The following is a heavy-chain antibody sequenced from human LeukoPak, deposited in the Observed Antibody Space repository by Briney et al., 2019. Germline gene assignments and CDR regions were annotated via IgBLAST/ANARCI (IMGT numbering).Heavy chain of an antibody. CDR3: AREAPWCQWYFDR. J-gene: IGHJ4*02. V-gene: IGHV3-30*03. Sequence: PGTSLRLSCVASGFSFSNHGMHWVRQAPGKGLEWVSVIARDGGAKFYADSVKGRFTLSSDNSKNMFFLQMNFLTVEDTAIYYCAREAPWCQWYFDRWGQGTPVTVSS. D-gene: IGHD2-8*02. CDR1: GFSFSNHG. CDR2: IARDGGAK.